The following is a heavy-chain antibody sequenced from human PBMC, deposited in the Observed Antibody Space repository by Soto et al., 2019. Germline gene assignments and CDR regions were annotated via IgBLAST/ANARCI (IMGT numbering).Heavy chain of an antibody. CDR1: GFTFSTYV. CDR2: IWYDSSNI. Sequence: GGSLRLSCAASGFTFSTYVMHRVRQAPGKGLEWVAAIWYDSSNIYYADSVKGRFTISRDNSISTLYLQMNSLRTEDTAVYYCAHPRGYGVFDAYDFWGQGAMVTVSS. V-gene: IGHV3-33*01. CDR3: AHPRGYGVFDAYDF. D-gene: IGHD4-17*01. J-gene: IGHJ3*01.